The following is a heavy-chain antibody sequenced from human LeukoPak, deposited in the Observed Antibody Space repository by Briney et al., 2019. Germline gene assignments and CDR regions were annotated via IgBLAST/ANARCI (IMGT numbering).Heavy chain of an antibody. CDR1: GYTFSDFG. J-gene: IGHJ4*02. V-gene: IGHV1-18*01. CDR3: SRSYYSSSWYYFDH. CDR2: IKIGEGNT. D-gene: IGHD2-15*01. Sequence: ASMKVSCKTSGYTFSDFGITWVRQAPGQGPEWMGWIKIGEGNTHYGQKFRDRVSMTRDISSNTAFLEMRNLRPDDTAVYFCSRSYYSSSWYYFDHWGQGTLVTVSS.